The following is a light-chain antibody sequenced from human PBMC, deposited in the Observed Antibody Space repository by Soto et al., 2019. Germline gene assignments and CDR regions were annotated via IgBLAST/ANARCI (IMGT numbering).Light chain of an antibody. J-gene: IGLJ2*01. CDR2: DVS. CDR1: SSDVGGYNY. V-gene: IGLV2-11*01. CDR3: CSYAGNNTFG. Sequence: QSVLTQPRSVSGSPGQSVTISCTGTSSDVGGYNYVSWYQQHPGKAPKLMIYDVSKRPSGVPDRFSGSKSDNTASLTISGLQAEDEADYYCCSYAGNNTFGFGGGTKLTVL.